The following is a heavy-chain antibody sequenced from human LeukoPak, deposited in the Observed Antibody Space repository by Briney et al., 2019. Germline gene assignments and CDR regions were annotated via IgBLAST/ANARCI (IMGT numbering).Heavy chain of an antibody. J-gene: IGHJ4*02. CDR1: GFILSTYG. Sequence: GGSLRLSCAASGFILSTYGMHWVRQAPGKGLEWVAFIRNDGSDKYYAVSVKGRFTISRDNSKNTLYLQMNSLRAEDTAVYYCATRGSSWFLDCWGQGTLVTVSS. D-gene: IGHD6-13*01. V-gene: IGHV3-30*02. CDR2: IRNDGSDK. CDR3: ATRGSSWFLDC.